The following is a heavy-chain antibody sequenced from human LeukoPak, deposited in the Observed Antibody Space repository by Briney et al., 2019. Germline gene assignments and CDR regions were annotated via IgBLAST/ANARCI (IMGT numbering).Heavy chain of an antibody. J-gene: IGHJ4*02. CDR3: ARDRPTGYHDY. Sequence: SETLSLTCTVSGYSITSGYYWGWIRQSPGKGLEWIGSINHSGSTYYNPSLKSRVTISVDTSNNHFSLKLNSVTAADTAVYNCARDRPTGYHDYWGQGTLVTVSS. D-gene: IGHD3-9*01. CDR2: INHSGST. V-gene: IGHV4-38-2*02. CDR1: GYSITSGYY.